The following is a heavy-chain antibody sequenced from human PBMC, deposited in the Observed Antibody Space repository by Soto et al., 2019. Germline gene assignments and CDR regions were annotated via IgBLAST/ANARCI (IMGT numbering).Heavy chain of an antibody. CDR1: GGSISSGDYY. CDR3: ARDEGRGMDV. Sequence: QVQLQESGPGLVKPSQTLSLTCTVSGGSISSGDYYWSWIRQPPGKGLEWIGYIYYSGCTYYNPSLTSRVTISVATCETQFALKLSSVTAADTAVDYCARDEGRGMDVWGRGTTVTVSS. V-gene: IGHV4-30-4*01. CDR2: IYYSGCT. J-gene: IGHJ6*02.